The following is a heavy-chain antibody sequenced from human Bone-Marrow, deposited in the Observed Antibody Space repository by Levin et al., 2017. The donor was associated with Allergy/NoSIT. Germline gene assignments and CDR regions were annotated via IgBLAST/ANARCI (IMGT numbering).Heavy chain of an antibody. V-gene: IGHV4-59*01. D-gene: IGHD1-26*01. CDR3: ARDVGATAY. Sequence: SQTPSLTCTVSGGSISSSYWSWIRQPPGKGLEWIGYIYYSGSTNYNPSLKSRVTISVDTSKNQFSLKLSSVTAADTAVYYCARDVGATAYWGQGTLVTVSS. CDR1: GGSISSSY. J-gene: IGHJ4*02. CDR2: IYYSGST.